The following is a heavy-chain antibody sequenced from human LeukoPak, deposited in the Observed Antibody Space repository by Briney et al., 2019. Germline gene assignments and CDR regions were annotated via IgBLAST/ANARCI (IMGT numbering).Heavy chain of an antibody. CDR1: GFTFSSYS. CDR2: ISSSSSYI. V-gene: IGHV3-21*01. Sequence: PGGSLRLSCAASGFTFSSYSMNWVRQAPGKGLEWVSSISSSSSYIYYADSVKGRFTISRDNAKNSLYLQMNSLRAEDTAVYYCARVGWDYYDSSGYADYWGQGTLVTVSS. D-gene: IGHD3-22*01. J-gene: IGHJ4*02. CDR3: ARVGWDYYDSSGYADY.